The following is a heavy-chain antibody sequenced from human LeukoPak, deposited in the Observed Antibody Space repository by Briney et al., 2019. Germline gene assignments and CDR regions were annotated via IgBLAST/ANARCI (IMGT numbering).Heavy chain of an antibody. CDR3: ARDRYFLDY. J-gene: IGHJ4*02. CDR1: GDSVSSNTAA. CDR2: TFYRSKWYN. Sequence: SQTLSLTFAISGDSVSSNTAAWTWIRQSPSRGLEWLGRTFYRSKWYNDYAESVKSRITINPDTSKNQFSLQLNSVTPEDTAFYYCARDRYFLDYWGQGTLVTVSS. V-gene: IGHV6-1*01. D-gene: IGHD3-9*01.